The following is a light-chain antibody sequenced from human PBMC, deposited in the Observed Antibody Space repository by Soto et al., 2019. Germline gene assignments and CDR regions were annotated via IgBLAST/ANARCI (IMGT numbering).Light chain of an antibody. CDR1: SSDVGGHTY. V-gene: IGLV2-11*01. CDR3: CSYAGSYTWV. Sequence: QSALTQPRSVSGSPGQSVTISCTGTSSDVGGHTYVSWYQQHPGKAPKLMIYDVNKRPSGVPDRFSGSKSGNTASLTISGLQTEDEADYYCCSYAGSYTWVFGGGTKLTVL. CDR2: DVN. J-gene: IGLJ3*02.